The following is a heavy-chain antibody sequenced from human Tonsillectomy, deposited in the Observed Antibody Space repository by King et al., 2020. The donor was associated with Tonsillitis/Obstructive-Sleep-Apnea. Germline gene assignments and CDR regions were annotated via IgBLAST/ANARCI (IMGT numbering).Heavy chain of an antibody. D-gene: IGHD6-19*01. V-gene: IGHV3-23*04. J-gene: IGHJ4*02. CDR3: AEDDSSGWYTYFDY. Sequence: VQLVESGGGLVQPGGSLRLSCAASGFTSSSYAMNWVRQAPGKGLEWVSAISGSGVSTYYADSVKGRFTISRDNFKNTLYLQMNSLRAEDTAVYYCAEDDSSGWYTYFDYWGQGTMVTVSS. CDR2: ISGSGVST. CDR1: GFTSSSYA.